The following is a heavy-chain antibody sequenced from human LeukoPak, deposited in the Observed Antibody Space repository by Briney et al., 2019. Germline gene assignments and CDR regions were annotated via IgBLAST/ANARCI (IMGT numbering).Heavy chain of an antibody. CDR3: ARGGYYGSGNDFRFDP. Sequence: SETLSLTCTVSGGSINSYYWSWIRQPPGKGLECIGYIHYTGSTNYNPSLKSRVTISVGTSKSQFSLELSSVTAADTAIYYCARGGYYGSGNDFRFDPWGQGTLVTVSS. D-gene: IGHD3-10*01. CDR1: GGSINSYY. CDR2: IHYTGST. J-gene: IGHJ5*02. V-gene: IGHV4-59*01.